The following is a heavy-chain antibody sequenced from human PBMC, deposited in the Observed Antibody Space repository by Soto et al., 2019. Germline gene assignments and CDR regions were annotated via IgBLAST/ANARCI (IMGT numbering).Heavy chain of an antibody. CDR2: ISAYNDNT. V-gene: IGHV1-18*01. J-gene: IGHJ6*02. Sequence: QIQLVQSGPEVRKPGASVKVSCKASGYTFTSYGISWVRQAPGQGLEWLGWISAYNDNTNYAQKLQGRVTLTTDTPTGQAYRERGNLSSADPAVYFCARKGISCGPGGSPPPRFYGMGVWGQGTTVTVSS. CDR1: GYTFTSYG. D-gene: IGHD3-10*01. CDR3: ARKGISCGPGGSPPPRFYGMGV.